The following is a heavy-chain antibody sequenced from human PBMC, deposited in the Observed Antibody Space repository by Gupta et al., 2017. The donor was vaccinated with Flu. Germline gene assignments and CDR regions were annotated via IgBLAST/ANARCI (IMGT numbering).Heavy chain of an antibody. Sequence: EVLLVVSGGALAQHEGTLSIYCDASGSLFSSNQMNWVRQAPAGGLEWIASITASGDETYYADSVRGRFTISRNNAKNVVLLQMSRLKAEDTANYYCARFYYDFWTYYFDHWGQGTLVT. CDR2: ITASGDET. J-gene: IGHJ4*02. CDR3: ARFYYDFWTYYFDH. CDR1: GSLFSSNQ. V-gene: IGHV3-48*03. D-gene: IGHD3-3*01.